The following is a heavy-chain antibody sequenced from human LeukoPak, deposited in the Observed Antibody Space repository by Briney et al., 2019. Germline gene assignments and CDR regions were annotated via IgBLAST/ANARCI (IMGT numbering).Heavy chain of an antibody. CDR2: IYTSGST. D-gene: IGHD2-21*01. J-gene: IGHJ4*02. CDR3: ARDAGLDHCGGDCYPDY. V-gene: IGHV4-61*02. CDR1: GGSISSGSYY. Sequence: SETLSLTCTVSGGSISSGSYYWSWIRQPAGKGLEWIGRIYTSGSTNYNPSLESRVTMSLDTSKNQFSLKLRSVTAADTAVYYCARDAGLDHCGGDCYPDYWGQGTLVTVSS.